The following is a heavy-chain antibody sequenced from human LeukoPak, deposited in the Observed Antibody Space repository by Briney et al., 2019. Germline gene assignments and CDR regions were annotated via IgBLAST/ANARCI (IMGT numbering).Heavy chain of an antibody. V-gene: IGHV4-59*01. D-gene: IGHD4-17*01. Sequence: PSETLSLTCTVSGGSISNYYWSWIRQSPVKGLEWIGYIYFSGATNYNPSLESRVTISVDTSKNQFSLKLSSVTAADTAVYYCAREDPQTTVPEGLDVWGQGTTVTVSS. CDR3: AREDPQTTVPEGLDV. CDR1: GGSISNYY. J-gene: IGHJ6*02. CDR2: IYFSGAT.